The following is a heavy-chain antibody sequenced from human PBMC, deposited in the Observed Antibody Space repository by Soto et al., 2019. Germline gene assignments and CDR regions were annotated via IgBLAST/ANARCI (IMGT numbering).Heavy chain of an antibody. V-gene: IGHV1-69*13. CDR2: IIPIFGTT. J-gene: IGHJ4*02. D-gene: IGHD3-22*01. Sequence: SVKVSCKASGGTFSSYAISWVRQAPGQGLEWMGGIIPIFGTTKHAQKFQGRVTSTADESTSTVYMELSRLTSEDTALYYCAGNNYYDSSGYYYFDYCGQGTPVTVSS. CDR1: GGTFSSYA. CDR3: AGNNYYDSSGYYYFDY.